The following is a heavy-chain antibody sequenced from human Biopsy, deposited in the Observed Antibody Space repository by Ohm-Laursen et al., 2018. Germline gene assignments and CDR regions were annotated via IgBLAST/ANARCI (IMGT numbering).Heavy chain of an antibody. CDR1: SYTFTDYN. CDR3: ARDPLNGHKHFDY. V-gene: IGHV1-2*02. D-gene: IGHD2-8*01. CDR2: INCKTGAT. Sequence: ASVKVSCKASSYTFTDYNIHWMRQAPGQGLEWLGYINCKTGATNYAQKFQGTVTMTRDTSISTAYLALGSLRSADTAIYYCARDPLNGHKHFDYWGQESLVTVSS. J-gene: IGHJ4*02.